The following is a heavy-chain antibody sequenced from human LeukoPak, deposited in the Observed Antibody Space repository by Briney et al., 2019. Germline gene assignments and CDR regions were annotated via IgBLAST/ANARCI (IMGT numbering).Heavy chain of an antibody. Sequence: GASVNVSCKASGGTFSSYAISWVPQAPGQGLEWMGGIIPIFCTANYAQKSQGRVTITADESTSTAYMELSSLRSEDTAEYYCARDLAAPYCDYWGQGTVVTVSS. J-gene: IGHJ4*02. CDR2: IIPIFCTA. CDR1: GGTFSSYA. V-gene: IGHV1-69*01. D-gene: IGHD2-15*01. CDR3: ARDLAAPYCDY.